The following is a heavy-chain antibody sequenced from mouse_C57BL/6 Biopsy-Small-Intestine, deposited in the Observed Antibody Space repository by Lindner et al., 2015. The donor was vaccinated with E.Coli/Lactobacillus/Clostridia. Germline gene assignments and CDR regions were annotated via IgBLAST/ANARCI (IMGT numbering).Heavy chain of an antibody. D-gene: IGHD1-2*01. V-gene: IGHV1-18*01. CDR3: ASERGYCTGTSCYRFDP. CDR2: INPKSGGA. J-gene: IGHJ4*01. CDR1: GYTLTELS. Sequence: SVKVSCKVSGYTLTELSMHWVRQAPGQGLEWMGRINPKSGGANYAQKFQGRVTMTRDTSISTAYMELSSLRTDDTAVYYCASERGYCTGTSCYRFDPWGQGTLVTVSS.